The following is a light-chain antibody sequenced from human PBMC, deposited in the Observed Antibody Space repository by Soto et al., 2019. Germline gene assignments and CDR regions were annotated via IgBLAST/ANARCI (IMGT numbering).Light chain of an antibody. V-gene: IGLV2-14*02. CDR2: EVN. Sequence: QSALTQPASVSGSPGQSITISCTGTSSDVGSYNLVSWYQQHPGKAPKLMISEVNNRPSGVSNRFSGSKSGNTAYLTISGLQVEDEAEYFCFSFTTTRTHVFGTGTKVTVL. CDR3: FSFTTTRTHV. CDR1: SSDVGSYNL. J-gene: IGLJ1*01.